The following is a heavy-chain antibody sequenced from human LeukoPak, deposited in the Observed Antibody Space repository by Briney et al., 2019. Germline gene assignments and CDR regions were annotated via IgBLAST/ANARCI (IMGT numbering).Heavy chain of an antibody. Sequence: SETRSLTCTVFGSISSSSYFWGWIRQPPGKGLEWIGSMCDSESYYYNPSLKSRVTISVDTSKNQFSLKLRSATAADTAVYYCARGGRIEVVSWYFDLWGRGTLVTVSS. D-gene: IGHD3-22*01. J-gene: IGHJ2*01. CDR3: ARGGRIEVVSWYFDL. V-gene: IGHV4-39*07. CDR1: GSISSSSYF. CDR2: MCDSESY.